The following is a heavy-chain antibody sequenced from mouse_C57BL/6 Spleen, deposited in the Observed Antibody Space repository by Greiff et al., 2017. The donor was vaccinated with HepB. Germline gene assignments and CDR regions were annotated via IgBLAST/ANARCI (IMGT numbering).Heavy chain of an antibody. J-gene: IGHJ2*01. D-gene: IGHD1-1*01. V-gene: IGHV1-39*01. CDR2: INPNYGTT. CDR3: ARSDYYGLSLRGY. CDR1: GYSFTDYN. Sequence: EVQLQQSGPELVKPGASVKISCKASGYSFTDYNMNWVKQSNGKSLEWIGVINPNYGTTSSNQKFKGKATLTVDQSSSTAYMHLNSLTSEDSAVYYCARSDYYGLSLRGYWGQGTTLTVSS.